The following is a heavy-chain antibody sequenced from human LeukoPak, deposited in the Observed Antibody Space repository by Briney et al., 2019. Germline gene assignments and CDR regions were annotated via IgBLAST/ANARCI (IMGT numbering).Heavy chain of an antibody. CDR1: GFTFRSYW. CDR2: IKEDGSEK. CDR3: ARDHNYGSDY. V-gene: IGHV3-7*03. D-gene: IGHD5-18*01. J-gene: IGHJ4*02. Sequence: ESGGSLRLSCAASGFTFRSYWMSWVRQAPGKGLEWVANIKEDGSEKYYVDSVKGRFTISRDSAKNSLHLQMNSLRVEDTAVYYCARDHNYGSDYWGQGTLVTVSS.